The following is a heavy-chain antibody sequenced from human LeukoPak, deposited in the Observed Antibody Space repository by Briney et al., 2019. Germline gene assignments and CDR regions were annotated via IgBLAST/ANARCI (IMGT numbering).Heavy chain of an antibody. V-gene: IGHV3-74*01. CDR1: GFTFSNYW. D-gene: IGHD6-13*01. Sequence: PGGSLRLSCAAAGFTFSNYWTRWVRHAPRKGLVWVSRINSVGSSRNYADSVKGRLSISRDNAKNTPYLQINSVIMEDTAVYYCASAASHRIAAGGDYWGQGTLVTLSS. CDR3: ASAASHRIAAGGDY. J-gene: IGHJ4*02. CDR2: INSVGSSR.